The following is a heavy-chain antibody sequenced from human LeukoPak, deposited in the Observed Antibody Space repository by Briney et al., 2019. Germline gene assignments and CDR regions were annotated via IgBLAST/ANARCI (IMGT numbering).Heavy chain of an antibody. CDR2: IYYSGST. CDR3: ARTGLSWADY. CDR1: GGSISSSSYY. Sequence: EPSETLSLTCTVSGGSISSSSYYWGWIRQPPGKGLEWIGSIYYSGSTYYNPSLKSRVTISVDTSKNQFSLKLSSVTAADTAVYYCARTGLSWADYWGQGTLVTVSS. J-gene: IGHJ4*02. V-gene: IGHV4-39*07. D-gene: IGHD3-16*01.